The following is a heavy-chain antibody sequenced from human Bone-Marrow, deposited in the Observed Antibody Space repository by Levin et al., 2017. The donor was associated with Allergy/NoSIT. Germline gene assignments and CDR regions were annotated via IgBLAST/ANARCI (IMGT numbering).Heavy chain of an antibody. CDR1: GFSFSNYW. J-gene: IGHJ5*02. V-gene: IGHV3-7*03. CDR3: ARTLLTNYYTDWFDP. D-gene: IGHD3-9*01. CDR2: VKQDGSEK. Sequence: GGSLRLSCSASGFSFSNYWMSWVRQAPGKGLEWVANVKQDGSEKYYVDSVKGRFTISRDNTRESLYLQMNSLRADDTAVYYCARTLLTNYYTDWFDPWGQGTLVTVSS.